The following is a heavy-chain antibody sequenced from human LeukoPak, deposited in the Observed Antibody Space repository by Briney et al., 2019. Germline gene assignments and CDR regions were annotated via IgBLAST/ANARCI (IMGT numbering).Heavy chain of an antibody. CDR2: IYPGDSDP. D-gene: IGHD4-11*01. Sequence: GESLTISCKGSGYNFTNYLIAWVRQMPGKGLDWMGFIYPGDSDPRYSPSFQGQVTISADKSISTAYLQRNSLKASDTATYDCARSKSKPSFDYWGQGTLVTVSS. J-gene: IGHJ4*01. CDR3: ARSKSKPSFDY. V-gene: IGHV5-51*01. CDR1: GYNFTNYL.